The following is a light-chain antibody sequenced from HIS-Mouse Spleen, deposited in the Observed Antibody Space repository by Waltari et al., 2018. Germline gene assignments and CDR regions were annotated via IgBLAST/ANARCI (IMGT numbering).Light chain of an antibody. V-gene: IGKV2-30*01. Sequence: DVVMTQSPLSLPVTLGQPASISCRSCQSLVYSDGNTYLNWFQQRPGQSPRRLIYKVSNRDSGVPDRFSGSGSGTDFTLKISRVEAEDVGVYYCMQGTHPYTFGQGTKLEIK. J-gene: IGKJ2*01. CDR2: KVS. CDR3: MQGTHPYT. CDR1: QSLVYSDGNTY.